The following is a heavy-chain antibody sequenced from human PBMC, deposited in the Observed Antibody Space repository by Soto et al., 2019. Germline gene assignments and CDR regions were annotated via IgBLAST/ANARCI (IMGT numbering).Heavy chain of an antibody. J-gene: IGHJ6*02. CDR3: ARFKGGDYYSPRYYYYGMDV. D-gene: IGHD2-21*01. CDR1: GGSFSGYY. CDR2: INHSGST. Sequence: QVQLQQWGAGLLKPSETLSLTCAVYGGSFSGYYWSWIRQPPGKGLEWIGEINHSGSTNYNPSLKSRVTISVDTSKNQFSLKLSSVTAADTAVYYCARFKGGDYYSPRYYYYGMDVWGQGTTVTVSS. V-gene: IGHV4-34*01.